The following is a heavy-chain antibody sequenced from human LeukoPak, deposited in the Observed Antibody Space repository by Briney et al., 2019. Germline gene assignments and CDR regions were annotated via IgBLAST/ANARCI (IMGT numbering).Heavy chain of an antibody. V-gene: IGHV4-61*02. CDR3: AREADSSGWYDYYYYYMDV. Sequence: SETLSLTCTVSNGSISSDTYFWSWIRQPAGKGLEWIGRMSSSGISTYSPSLKSRVTISIDTSRNQFSLKLSSVTAAGTAVYYCAREADSSGWYDYYYYYMDVWGKGTTVTISS. D-gene: IGHD6-19*01. CDR1: NGSISSDTYF. CDR2: MSSSGIS. J-gene: IGHJ6*03.